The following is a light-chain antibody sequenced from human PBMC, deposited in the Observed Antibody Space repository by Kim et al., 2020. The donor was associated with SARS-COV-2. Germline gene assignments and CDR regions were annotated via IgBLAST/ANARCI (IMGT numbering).Light chain of an antibody. J-gene: IGLJ1*01. CDR3: TSYAGDNNNYV. Sequence: QSALAQPPSASGSPGQSVTISCTGTSSDVGAYNFVSWYQQHPGKAPKLIIYEVYKRPSGVPDRFSGSKSGNTASLTVSGLQAEDEADYYCTSYAGDNNNYVFGTGTKVTVL. CDR1: SSDVGAYNF. V-gene: IGLV2-8*01. CDR2: EVY.